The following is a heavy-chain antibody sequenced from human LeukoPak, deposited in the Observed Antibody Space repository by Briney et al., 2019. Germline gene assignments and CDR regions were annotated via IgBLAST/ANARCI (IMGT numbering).Heavy chain of an antibody. D-gene: IGHD1-26*01. CDR3: ARDRPATENSYFDL. J-gene: IGHJ2*01. Sequence: SETLSLTCTVSGGSISSSSYYWGWIRQPPGKGLEWIGSIYYSGSTYYNPSLKSRVTMSVDTSKNQISLKLSSVTAADTAVYYCARDRPATENSYFDLWGRGTLVTVSS. V-gene: IGHV4-39*07. CDR1: GGSISSSSYY. CDR2: IYYSGST.